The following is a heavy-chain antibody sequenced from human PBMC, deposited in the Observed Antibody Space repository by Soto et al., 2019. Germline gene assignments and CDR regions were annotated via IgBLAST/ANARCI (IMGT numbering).Heavy chain of an antibody. CDR3: AKGPSEYIWRSYLLYCDY. CDR2: ISGSSGHT. CDR1: GFTFSSFA. D-gene: IGHD3-16*02. V-gene: IGHV3-23*01. Sequence: EVQLLESGGGLVQPGGSLRLSCAASGFTFSSFAMTWVRQAPGKGLEWVSAISGSSGHTYYADSVEGRFTISRNNSNNPLYLQMDSMSAEDTAVYYSAKGPSEYIWRSYLLYCDYWGQGSPVTVSS. J-gene: IGHJ4*02.